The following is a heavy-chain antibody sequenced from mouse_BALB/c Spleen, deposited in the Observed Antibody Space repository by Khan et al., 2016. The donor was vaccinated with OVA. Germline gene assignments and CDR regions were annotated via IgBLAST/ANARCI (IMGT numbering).Heavy chain of an antibody. J-gene: IGHJ3*01. D-gene: IGHD2-14*01. Sequence: VQLQQSGAELARPGASVKMSCKASGYTFTSYTIHWIKLRPGQGLEWIGFINPSNGYPNYNQKFKDKATLTADKSSTTVYMQLSSLTSDDSAVYNSVRDGAYHRNDGWFAYWGQGTLVTVSA. CDR2: INPSNGYP. V-gene: IGHV1-4*01. CDR3: VRDGAYHRNDGWFAY. CDR1: GYTFTSYT.